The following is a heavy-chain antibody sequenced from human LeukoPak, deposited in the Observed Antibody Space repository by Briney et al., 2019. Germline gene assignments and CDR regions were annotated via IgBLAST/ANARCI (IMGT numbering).Heavy chain of an antibody. J-gene: IGHJ4*02. D-gene: IGHD1-7*01. CDR2: TQTSGST. V-gene: IGHV4-4*07. CDR3: ATGDNWNYKYYFDY. CDR1: GGSISSYY. Sequence: SETLSLTCTVSGGSISSYYWCWIRQPVGKGLEWIGRTQTSGSTNYNPSLKSRVTMSVDTSKNQFSLKLSFVTAADTAVYYCATGDNWNYKYYFDYWGQGTLVTVSS.